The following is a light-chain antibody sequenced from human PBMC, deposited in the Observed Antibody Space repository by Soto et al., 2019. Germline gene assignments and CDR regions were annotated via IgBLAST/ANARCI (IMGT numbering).Light chain of an antibody. CDR3: SSYRSSATPYV. V-gene: IGLV2-14*01. CDR2: EVT. CDR1: SSDIGGYKY. Sequence: QSVLTQPASVSGSPGQSITISCTGTSSDIGGYKYVSWYQHHPGKAPKLVIYEVTNRPSGISNRFPGTKFGNTAYLTIAGLQAEDEADYYCSSYRSSATPYVFGTGTKVTVL. J-gene: IGLJ1*01.